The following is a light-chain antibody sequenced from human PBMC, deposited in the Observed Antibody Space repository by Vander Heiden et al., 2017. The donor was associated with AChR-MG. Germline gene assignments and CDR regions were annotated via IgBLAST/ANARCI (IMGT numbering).Light chain of an antibody. J-gene: IGLJ3*02. CDR2: DNN. CDR1: SSNIANNY. Sequence: QSVLTQPPSVSAAPGQKVTISCSGSSSNIANNYVSCYQQVPGTAPKLVIYDNNKRPSGIPDRFSGSKSGTSATLGITGLQTGDEADYYCGTWDSSLSAGVFGGGTKLTVL. V-gene: IGLV1-51*01. CDR3: GTWDSSLSAGV.